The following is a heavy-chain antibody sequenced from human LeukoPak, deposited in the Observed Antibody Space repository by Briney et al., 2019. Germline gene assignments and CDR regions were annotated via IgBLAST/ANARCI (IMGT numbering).Heavy chain of an antibody. V-gene: IGHV4-59*12. Sequence: SETLSLTCTVSGDSMSDYFWTWIRQPPGKGLEWIGYAADSGTTSYNPSLKSRVTISVDMSKNHFSLRLRSVTAADTAMYYCARGTLYRGWSYYLDFWGQGSQVTVSS. CDR2: AADSGTT. CDR3: ARGTLYRGWSYYLDF. J-gene: IGHJ4*02. D-gene: IGHD6-19*01. CDR1: GDSMSDYF.